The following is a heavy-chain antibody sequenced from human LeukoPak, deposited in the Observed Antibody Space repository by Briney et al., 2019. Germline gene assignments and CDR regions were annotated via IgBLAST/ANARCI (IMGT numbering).Heavy chain of an antibody. CDR3: ARDKVGGIASDY. J-gene: IGHJ4*02. CDR1: GFSVSTYG. Sequence: GGSLRLSCLVSGFSVSTYGMQWVRQARGRGLEWVALVSLDGINKHYGDSVRGRFTVSRDNSKNMLDLQMNSLRPEDTALYYCARDKVGGIASDYWGQGALVIVSS. D-gene: IGHD3-16*02. CDR2: VSLDGINK. V-gene: IGHV3-30*03.